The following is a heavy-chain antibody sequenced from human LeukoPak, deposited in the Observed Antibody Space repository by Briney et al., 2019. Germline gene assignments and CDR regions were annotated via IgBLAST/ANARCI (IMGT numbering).Heavy chain of an antibody. J-gene: IGHJ3*02. D-gene: IGHD2-2*01. V-gene: IGHV4-39*07. CDR3: VRLDSVTFVPGPFDM. CDR2: IYYSGAT. CDR1: GASISNVNYY. Sequence: PSETLSLTCSVSGASISNVNYYWGWVRQPPGKGLEWIGSIYYSGATYDNPSLKSRVSMSVDTAKNQLSLKLDSVTAADTAVYYCVRLDSVTFVPGPFDMWGQGTMVTVSS.